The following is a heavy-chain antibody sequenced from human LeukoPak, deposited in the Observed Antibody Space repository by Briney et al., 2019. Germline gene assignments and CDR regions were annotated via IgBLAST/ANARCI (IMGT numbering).Heavy chain of an antibody. CDR1: GFTFSSYT. CDR2: ISSSSGYI. Sequence: GGSLRLSCAASGFTFSSYTMNWVRQAPGKGLEWVSSISSSSGYIYYADSVKGRFTISRDNAMNSLYLQMNSLRAEDTAVYYCARGYGDQTCDYWGQGTLVTVSS. V-gene: IGHV3-21*01. J-gene: IGHJ4*02. D-gene: IGHD4-17*01. CDR3: ARGYGDQTCDY.